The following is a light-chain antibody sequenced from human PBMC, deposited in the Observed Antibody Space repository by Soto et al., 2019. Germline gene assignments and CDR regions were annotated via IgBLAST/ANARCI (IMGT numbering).Light chain of an antibody. CDR1: QSINNY. CDR3: QQSLSMLLT. Sequence: DIQMTQSPASLSVSVGDRVTITCRASQSINNYLNWYQQKPGQAPKLLMRSASTLERGVPSRFSGSGSRTDFTLTITNLQPDDFATYYCQQSLSMLLTFGHGARLDIK. J-gene: IGKJ5*01. CDR2: SAS. V-gene: IGKV1-39*01.